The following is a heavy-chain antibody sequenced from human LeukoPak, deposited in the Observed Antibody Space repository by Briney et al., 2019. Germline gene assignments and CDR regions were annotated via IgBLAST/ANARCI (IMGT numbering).Heavy chain of an antibody. J-gene: IGHJ4*02. CDR1: GFTFSSYA. V-gene: IGHV3-23*01. Sequence: GGSLRLSCAASGFTFSSYAMTWVRQAPGKGLEWVSAISGNGGSTNYADSVKCRFTISRDNSKNTLYLQVNSLRAEDTAVYYCAKYRSAWSFDYRGQGTLVTVSS. D-gene: IGHD6-13*01. CDR2: ISGNGGST. CDR3: AKYRSAWSFDY.